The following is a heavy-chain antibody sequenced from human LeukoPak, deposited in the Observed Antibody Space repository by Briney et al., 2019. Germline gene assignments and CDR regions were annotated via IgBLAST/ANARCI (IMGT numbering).Heavy chain of an antibody. V-gene: IGHV1-69*01. J-gene: IGHJ4*02. CDR1: GGTLSNYA. Sequence: SVKVSFKASGGTLSNYAISWVRQAPGQGLEWMGGIIPIFGTANYAQKFQGRVTITADESTSTAYMELSRLRSDDTAVYYCAREPGDGGYDNFDYWGQGTLVTVSS. D-gene: IGHD5-12*01. CDR2: IIPIFGTA. CDR3: AREPGDGGYDNFDY.